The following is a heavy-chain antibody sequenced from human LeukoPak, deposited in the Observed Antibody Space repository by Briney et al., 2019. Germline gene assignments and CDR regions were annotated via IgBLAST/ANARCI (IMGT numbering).Heavy chain of an antibody. Sequence: SGGSLRLSCAASGFTFSGSAMHWVRQASGKGLEWVGRIRSKANSYATAYAASVKGRFTISRDDSKNTAYLQMNSLKTEDTAVYYCTVLLAAAGWEDLDYWGQGTLVTVSS. CDR2: IRSKANSYAT. CDR3: TVLLAAAGWEDLDY. J-gene: IGHJ4*02. CDR1: GFTFSGSA. V-gene: IGHV3-73*01. D-gene: IGHD2/OR15-2a*01.